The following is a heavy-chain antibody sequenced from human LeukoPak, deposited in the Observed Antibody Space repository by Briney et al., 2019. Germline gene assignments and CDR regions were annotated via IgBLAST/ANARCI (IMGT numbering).Heavy chain of an antibody. CDR2: IYYSGST. CDR3: ASLYYYDSSGYYRDAFDI. CDR1: GGSVSSGSYY. Sequence: PSETQSLTCTVSGGSVSSGSYYWGWIRQPPGKGLEWIGSIYYSGSTYYNPSLRSRVTISVDTSKNQFSLKLSSVTAADTAVYYCASLYYYDSSGYYRDAFDIWGQGTMVTVSS. D-gene: IGHD3-22*01. V-gene: IGHV4-39*01. J-gene: IGHJ3*02.